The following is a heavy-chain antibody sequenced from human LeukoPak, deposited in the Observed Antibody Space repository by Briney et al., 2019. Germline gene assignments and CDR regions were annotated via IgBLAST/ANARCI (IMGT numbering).Heavy chain of an antibody. CDR3: AGAGGHAFDI. J-gene: IGHJ3*02. CDR2: ISWNSGSI. V-gene: IGHV3-9*01. Sequence: SGGSLRLSCAASGFTFDDYAMHWVRQAPGKGLEWVSGISWNSGSIGYADSVKGRFTISRDNSKNTLYLQMNSLRAEDTAIYYCAGAGGHAFDIWGQGTMVTVSS. CDR1: GFTFDDYA. D-gene: IGHD6-19*01.